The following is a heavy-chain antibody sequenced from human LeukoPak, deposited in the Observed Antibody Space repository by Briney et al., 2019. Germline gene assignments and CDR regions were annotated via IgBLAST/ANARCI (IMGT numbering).Heavy chain of an antibody. J-gene: IGHJ4*02. CDR3: ARADRWGEYYFDS. D-gene: IGHD2-21*01. Sequence: GGSLRLSCAASGFTFSSYEMNWVRQAPGKGLEWVSYISSSGSTIYYADSVKGRFTISRDNAKNSLFLQMNSLSLDDTAVYYCARADRWGEYYFDSWGQGTLVTVSS. CDR2: ISSSGSTI. V-gene: IGHV3-48*03. CDR1: GFTFSSYE.